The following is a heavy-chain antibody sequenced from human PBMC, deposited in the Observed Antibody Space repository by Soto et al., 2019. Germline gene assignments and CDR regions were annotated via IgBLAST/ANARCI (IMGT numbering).Heavy chain of an antibody. Sequence: PSETLSLTCTVSGGSISSYYWSWIRQPPGKGLEWIGYIYYSGSTNYNPSLKSRVTISVDTSKNQFSLKLSSVTAADTAVYYCARDRDMDDILPGYDRFDYWGQGTLVTVSS. D-gene: IGHD3-9*01. J-gene: IGHJ4*02. CDR2: IYYSGST. CDR3: ARDRDMDDILPGYDRFDY. CDR1: GGSISSYY. V-gene: IGHV4-59*01.